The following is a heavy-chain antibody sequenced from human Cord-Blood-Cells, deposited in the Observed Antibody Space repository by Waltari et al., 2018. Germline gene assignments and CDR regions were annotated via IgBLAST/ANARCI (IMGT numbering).Heavy chain of an antibody. Sequence: QVQLQESGPGLVKPSQTLSLTCTVSGGSISSGGYYWSWIRQHPGKGLEWIGYIYYSGSTYYNPSLKSRVTISVDTSKNQFSLKLSSVTAADTAVYYCARTDIVVVPAAIGPGYYFDYWGQGTLVTVSS. V-gene: IGHV4-31*03. CDR3: ARTDIVVVPAAIGPGYYFDY. CDR1: GGSISSGGYY. CDR2: IYYSGST. D-gene: IGHD2-2*02. J-gene: IGHJ4*02.